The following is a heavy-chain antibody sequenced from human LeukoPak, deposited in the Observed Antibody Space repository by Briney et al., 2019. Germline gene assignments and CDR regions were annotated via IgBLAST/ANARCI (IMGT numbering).Heavy chain of an antibody. CDR2: IYYSGST. Sequence: SETLSLTCTVSGGSISSYYWSWIRQPPGKGLEWIGYIYYSGSTNYNPSLKSRVTISVDTSKNQFSLKLSSVTAADTAVYYCAREERGYSGYATLDYWGQGTLVTVSS. J-gene: IGHJ4*02. CDR1: GGSISSYY. V-gene: IGHV4-59*01. D-gene: IGHD5-12*01. CDR3: AREERGYSGYATLDY.